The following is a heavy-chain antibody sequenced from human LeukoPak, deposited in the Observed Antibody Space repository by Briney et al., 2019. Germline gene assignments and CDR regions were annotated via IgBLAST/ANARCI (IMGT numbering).Heavy chain of an antibody. D-gene: IGHD3-10*01. J-gene: IGHJ4*02. Sequence: ASVKVSCKASGYTFTSYGISWVRQAPGQGLEWMGWISAYNGNTNYAQKLQGRVTMTTDTSTSTAYMELRSLRSDDTAVYYCARDRSQLWFGEFLFDYGGQGTLVTVSS. CDR1: GYTFTSYG. V-gene: IGHV1-18*01. CDR2: ISAYNGNT. CDR3: ARDRSQLWFGEFLFDY.